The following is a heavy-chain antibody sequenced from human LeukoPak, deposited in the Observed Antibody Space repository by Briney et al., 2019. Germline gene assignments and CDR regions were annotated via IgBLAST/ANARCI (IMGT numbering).Heavy chain of an antibody. CDR3: ARDERAAAGGNEYYFDY. CDR1: GYTFSYYG. CDR2: ICAYNGNT. J-gene: IGHJ4*02. Sequence: GASVKVSCKASGYTFSYYGISWVRQAPGQGLEWMGWICAYNGNTNSAPKLQGRVTMTTDTSTSTAYMELRSLRSDDTAVYYCARDERAAAGGNEYYFDYWGQGTLVTVSS. V-gene: IGHV1-18*01. D-gene: IGHD6-13*01.